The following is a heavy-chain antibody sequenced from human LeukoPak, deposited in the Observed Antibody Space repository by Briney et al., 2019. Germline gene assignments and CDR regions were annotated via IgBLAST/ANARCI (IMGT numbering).Heavy chain of an antibody. CDR2: IKQDGSEK. CDR1: GFTFSIYW. CDR3: TKALGSGSYYKLDY. Sequence: GGSLRLSCAASGFTFSIYWMSWVRQAPGKGLEWVANIKQDGSEKYYVDSVKGRFTISRDNAKNSLYLQMNSLRAEDTAVYYCTKALGSGSYYKLDYWGQGTLVTVSS. V-gene: IGHV3-7*03. J-gene: IGHJ4*02. D-gene: IGHD3-10*01.